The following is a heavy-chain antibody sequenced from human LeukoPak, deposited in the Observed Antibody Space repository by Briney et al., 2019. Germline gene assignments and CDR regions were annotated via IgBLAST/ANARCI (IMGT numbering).Heavy chain of an antibody. CDR3: AKDGGEYYDILTGYYPRLYYMDV. V-gene: IGHV3-23*01. Sequence: GGTLRLSCVASGFTFSTYGMSWVRQAPGKGLEWVSAISGSGGSTYYADSVKGRFTISRDNSKNTLYLQMNSLRAEDTAVYYCAKDGGEYYDILTGYYPRLYYMDVWGKGTTGTISS. J-gene: IGHJ6*03. CDR2: ISGSGGST. D-gene: IGHD3-9*01. CDR1: GFTFSTYG.